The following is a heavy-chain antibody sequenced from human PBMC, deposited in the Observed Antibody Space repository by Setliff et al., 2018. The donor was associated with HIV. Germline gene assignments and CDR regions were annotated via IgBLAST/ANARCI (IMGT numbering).Heavy chain of an antibody. J-gene: IGHJ3*02. Sequence: VASVKVSCKASGYTFTGYFIRWVRQAPGQGLEWMGRIIPNSAGTNYAQKFQGRVTMTRDTSISTAYMELSRLRSDDTAVYYCATKVYCTNGVCLDAFDIWGQGTMVTVSS. CDR3: ATKVYCTNGVCLDAFDI. CDR2: IIPNSAGT. CDR1: GYTFTGYF. D-gene: IGHD2-8*01. V-gene: IGHV1-2*06.